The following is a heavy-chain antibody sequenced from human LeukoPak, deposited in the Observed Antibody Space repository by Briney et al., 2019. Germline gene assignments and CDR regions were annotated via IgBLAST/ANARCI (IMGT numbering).Heavy chain of an antibody. D-gene: IGHD3-10*01. CDR1: GGSIRSYY. V-gene: IGHV4-59*01. CDR2: ICYSRST. J-gene: IGHJ5*02. CDR3: ARDLREYGPNWFDP. Sequence: KPSETLSLTCTVSGGSIRSYYWSWIRQPPGKGLEWIGYICYSRSTNYNPSLKSRVTISVDTSKNQFSLKLSSVTAADTAVYYCARDLREYGPNWFDPWGQGTLVTVSS.